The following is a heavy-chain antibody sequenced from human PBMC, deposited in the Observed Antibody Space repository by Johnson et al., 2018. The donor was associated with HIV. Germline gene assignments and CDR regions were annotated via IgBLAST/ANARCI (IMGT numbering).Heavy chain of an antibody. CDR1: GFTFSDYY. CDR3: ARLQSSGYWSFDAFDI. Sequence: QVQLVESGGGLAQPGRSLRLSCAASGFTFSDYYMTWIRQTPGKGLEWVSYISSSGSTIYYADSVKGRFSISRDNAKNSLFLQMNSLRAEDTALYYCARLQSSGYWSFDAFDIWGEGTMVIVSS. D-gene: IGHD3-22*01. CDR2: ISSSGSTI. V-gene: IGHV3-11*04. J-gene: IGHJ3*02.